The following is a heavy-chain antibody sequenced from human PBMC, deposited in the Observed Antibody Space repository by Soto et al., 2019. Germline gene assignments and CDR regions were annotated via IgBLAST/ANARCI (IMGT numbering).Heavy chain of an antibody. D-gene: IGHD3-16*01. CDR2: IIPILGIA. Sequence: SVKVSCKASGGTFSSYTISWVRQAPGQGLEWMGRIIPILGIANYAQKFQGRVTITADKSTSTAYMELSSLRSEDTAVYYCADLGSYAKQGLAPGGRGPRVTASS. CDR1: GGTFSSYT. V-gene: IGHV1-69*02. J-gene: IGHJ4*02. CDR3: ADLGSYAKQGLAP.